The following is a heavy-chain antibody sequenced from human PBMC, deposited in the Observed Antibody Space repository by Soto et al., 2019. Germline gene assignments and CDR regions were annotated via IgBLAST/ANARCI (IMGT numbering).Heavy chain of an antibody. CDR3: ATQGY. CDR1: GLIFDDYA. CDR2: ISGNGGRI. V-gene: IGHV3-9*01. Sequence: EVQLVESWGGLVQPGRSLRLSCAASGLIFDDYAMHWFRQAPGKGLEWVSGISGNGGRIGHADSVKGRFTISRVNTKNSLSLQMHSVRVEDTAFYYCATQGYWGQGTLVTVSS. J-gene: IGHJ4*02.